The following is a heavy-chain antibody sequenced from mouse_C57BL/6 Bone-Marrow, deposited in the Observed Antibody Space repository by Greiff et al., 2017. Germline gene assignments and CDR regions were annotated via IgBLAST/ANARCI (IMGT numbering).Heavy chain of an antibody. J-gene: IGHJ4*01. CDR2: IYPRDGST. Sequence: VHLVESGPELVKPGASVKLSCKASGYTFTSYDINWVKQRPGQGLEWIGWIYPRDGSTKYNEKFKGKATLTVDTSSSTAYMELHSLTSEDSAVYFCATAYYAMDYWGQGTSVTVSS. CDR3: ATAYYAMDY. CDR1: GYTFTSYD. V-gene: IGHV1-85*01.